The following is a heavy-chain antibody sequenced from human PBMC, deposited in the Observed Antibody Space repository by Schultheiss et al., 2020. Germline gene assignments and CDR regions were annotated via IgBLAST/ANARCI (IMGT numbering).Heavy chain of an antibody. J-gene: IGHJ6*02. CDR2: ISYDGSNK. Sequence: GGSLRLSCAASGFTFSSYAMHWVRQAPGKGLEWVAVISYDGSNKYYADSVKGRFTISRDNSKNTLYLQMNSLRAEDTAVYYCARERVDYGDYGDYYGMDVWGQGTTVTGYS. D-gene: IGHD4-17*01. V-gene: IGHV3-30-3*01. CDR1: GFTFSSYA. CDR3: ARERVDYGDYGDYYGMDV.